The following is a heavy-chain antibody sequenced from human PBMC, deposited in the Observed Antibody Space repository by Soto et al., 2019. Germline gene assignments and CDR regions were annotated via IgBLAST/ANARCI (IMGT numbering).Heavy chain of an antibody. D-gene: IGHD6-19*01. V-gene: IGHV3-30*18. J-gene: IGHJ4*02. CDR1: GFTFSSYG. Sequence: GGSLRLSCAASGFTFSSYGMHWVRQAPGKGLEWVAVISYDGSNKYYADSVKGRFTISRDNSKNTLYLQMNSLRAEDTAVYYCAKDRSSGWYSGPDYWGQGTLVTVSS. CDR2: ISYDGSNK. CDR3: AKDRSSGWYSGPDY.